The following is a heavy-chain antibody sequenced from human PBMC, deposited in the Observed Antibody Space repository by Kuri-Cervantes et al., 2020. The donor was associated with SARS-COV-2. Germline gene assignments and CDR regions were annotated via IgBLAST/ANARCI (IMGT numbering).Heavy chain of an antibody. CDR1: GDPFSGFY. V-gene: IGHV4-34*01. D-gene: IGHD3-10*01. CDR3: AKDSGLVS. Sequence: GSLRLSCALYGDPFSGFYYSWIRQPPGKGLEWIGEINHSGSTNYNPSLKSRVTISVDTSKNQFSLKLSTVTAADTAVYYCAKDSGLVSWGQGTLVTVSS. CDR2: INHSGST. J-gene: IGHJ5*02.